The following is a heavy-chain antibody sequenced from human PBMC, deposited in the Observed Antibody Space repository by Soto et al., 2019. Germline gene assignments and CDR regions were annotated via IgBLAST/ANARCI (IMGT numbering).Heavy chain of an antibody. CDR3: ARQQLLPFYYALDV. D-gene: IGHD1-26*01. V-gene: IGHV4-59*01. CDR2: IYYRGST. CDR1: GGSISGYY. J-gene: IGHJ6*02. Sequence: ETLSLTCNVSGGSISGYYWSWIRQSPGKGLEYIGYIYYRGSTNYNSSLKSRVTMSVDTSRNQFSLKTNSVTAADTAVYYCARQQLLPFYYALDVWGQGTTVTVSS.